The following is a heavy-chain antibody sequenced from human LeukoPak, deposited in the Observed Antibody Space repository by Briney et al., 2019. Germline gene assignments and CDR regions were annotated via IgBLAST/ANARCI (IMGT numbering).Heavy chain of an antibody. CDR2: IYPGDSDT. CDR3: ARHSRYSSGRYYYYMNV. CDR1: GYSFTSCW. V-gene: IGHV5-51*01. D-gene: IGHD6-19*01. Sequence: GESLKISCKGSGYSFTSCWIGWVRQMPGKGLESMGIIYPGDSDTRYSPSFQGQVTISADKFISTAYLQWSSLKASDTAMYYCARHSRYSSGRYYYYMNVWGKGTTVTVSS. J-gene: IGHJ6*03.